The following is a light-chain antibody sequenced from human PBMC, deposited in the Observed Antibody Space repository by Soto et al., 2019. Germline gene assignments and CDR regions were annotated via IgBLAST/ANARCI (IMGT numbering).Light chain of an antibody. Sequence: EVVMTQSPATLSVSPGDRATLSCRASQSVDTNVAWYQQKPGQAPRLLVHGASTRATGIPARFTGTGSGTDFTLTISGLQSDDFAVYYCHQYYNWPPYTFGQGTKLQIK. CDR3: HQYYNWPPYT. V-gene: IGKV3-15*01. CDR2: GAS. J-gene: IGKJ2*01. CDR1: QSVDTN.